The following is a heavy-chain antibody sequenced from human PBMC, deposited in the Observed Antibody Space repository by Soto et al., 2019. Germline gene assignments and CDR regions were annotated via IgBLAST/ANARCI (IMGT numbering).Heavy chain of an antibody. CDR1: AFILSSYW. J-gene: IGHJ6*04. CDR2: IKQDGREK. V-gene: IGHV3-7*03. D-gene: IGHD2-2*01. Sequence: PGGSLRLSCVAPAFILSSYWMSWVRQAPGKGVEWVANIKQDGREKYYVDSVKGRFTISRDNAKNSLYLQMNSLRAEDTAVYYCARWGERVVPAATSYYYYYGMDVWGKGTTVTVSS. CDR3: ARWGERVVPAATSYYYYYGMDV.